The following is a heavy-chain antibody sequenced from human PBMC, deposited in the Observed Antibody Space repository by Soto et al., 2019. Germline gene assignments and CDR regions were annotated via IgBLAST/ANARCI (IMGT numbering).Heavy chain of an antibody. V-gene: IGHV4-59*01. J-gene: IGHJ6*02. CDR3: ARQLAAAGHYYYYGMDV. CDR2: IYYSGST. D-gene: IGHD6-13*01. Sequence: SETLSLTCTVSGGSISSYYWSWIRQPPGKGLEWIGYIYYSGSTNYNPSLKSRVTISVDTSKNQFSLKLSSVTAADTAVYYCARQLAAAGHYYYYGMDVWGQGTTVTVSS. CDR1: GGSISSYY.